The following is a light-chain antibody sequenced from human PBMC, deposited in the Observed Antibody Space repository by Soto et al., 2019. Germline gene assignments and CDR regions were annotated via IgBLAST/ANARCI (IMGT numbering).Light chain of an antibody. CDR1: SSDVGGYNY. Sequence: QSVLTQPASVSGSPGQSITIFCTGTSSDVGGYNYVCWYQQHPGKAPKLMIYDVNNRPSGVSNRFSGSKSDNTASLTISGLQAEDEADYYCSSYTINAPVFGTGTKVTVL. V-gene: IGLV2-14*01. J-gene: IGLJ1*01. CDR3: SSYTINAPV. CDR2: DVN.